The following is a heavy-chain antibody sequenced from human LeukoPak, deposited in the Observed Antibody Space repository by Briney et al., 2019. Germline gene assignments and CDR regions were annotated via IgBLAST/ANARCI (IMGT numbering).Heavy chain of an antibody. Sequence: SETLSLTCAVYGGSFSGYYWSWIRQPPGKGLEWIGEINHSGSTNYNPSLKSRVTISVDTSKNQFSLKLSSVTAADTAVYYCARAGKPHASGSYRNFDYWGQRTLVTVSS. CDR2: INHSGST. CDR3: ARAGKPHASGSYRNFDY. J-gene: IGHJ4*02. CDR1: GGSFSGYY. V-gene: IGHV4-34*01. D-gene: IGHD1-26*01.